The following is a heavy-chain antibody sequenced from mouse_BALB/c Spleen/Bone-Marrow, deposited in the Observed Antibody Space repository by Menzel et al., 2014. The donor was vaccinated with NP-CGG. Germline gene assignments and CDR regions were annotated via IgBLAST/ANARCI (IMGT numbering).Heavy chain of an antibody. CDR3: TRGGNWEDFDY. J-gene: IGHJ2*01. Sequence: EVKVVESGGGLVQPGGSRKLSCAASGFTFSSFGMHWVRQAPEKGLEWVAYISSGSSPIFYADTVKGRFTISRDNPKNTLFPQMTSLRSEDTAMYYCTRGGNWEDFDYWGQGTTLTVSS. D-gene: IGHD4-1*01. CDR1: GFTFSSFG. CDR2: ISSGSSPI. V-gene: IGHV5-17*02.